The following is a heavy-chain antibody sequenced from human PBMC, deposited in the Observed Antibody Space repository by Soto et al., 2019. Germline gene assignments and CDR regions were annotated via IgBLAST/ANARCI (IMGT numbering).Heavy chain of an antibody. V-gene: IGHV4-59*01. Sequence: SETLSLTCTVSGGSISSYYWSWIRQPPGKGLEWIGYIYYSGSTNYNPSLKSRVTISVDTSKNQFSLKLSSVTAADTAVYYCARNYHGDYPLYYYYGMDVWGQGTTVTVSS. D-gene: IGHD4-17*01. J-gene: IGHJ6*02. CDR3: ARNYHGDYPLYYYYGMDV. CDR1: GGSISSYY. CDR2: IYYSGST.